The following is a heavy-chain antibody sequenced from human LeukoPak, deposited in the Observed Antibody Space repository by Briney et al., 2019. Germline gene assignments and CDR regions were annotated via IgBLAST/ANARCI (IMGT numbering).Heavy chain of an antibody. D-gene: IGHD3-22*01. CDR3: ATDYYDSSGYRY. Sequence: ASVKVSCKVSGYTHTELSMHWVRQAPGKGLEWMGGFDPEDGETIYAQKFQGRVTMTEDTSTDTAYMELSSLRSEDTAVYYCATDYYDSSGYRYWGQGTLVTVSS. J-gene: IGHJ4*02. CDR2: FDPEDGET. CDR1: GYTHTELS. V-gene: IGHV1-24*01.